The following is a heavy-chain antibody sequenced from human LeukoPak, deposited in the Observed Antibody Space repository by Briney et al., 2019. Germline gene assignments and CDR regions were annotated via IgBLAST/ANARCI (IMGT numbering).Heavy chain of an antibody. D-gene: IGHD4-17*01. Sequence: SVKVSCKASGGTFSNYTISWVRQAPGHGLEWMGRIIPMVGVANYAQKFQGRVTIIADKSTSTAYMELSSPRSEDTAVYYCARDIRVDYGHYCYGMDVWGQGTTVTVSS. CDR3: ARDIRVDYGHYCYGMDV. CDR2: IIPMVGVA. CDR1: GGTFSNYT. V-gene: IGHV1-69*04. J-gene: IGHJ6*02.